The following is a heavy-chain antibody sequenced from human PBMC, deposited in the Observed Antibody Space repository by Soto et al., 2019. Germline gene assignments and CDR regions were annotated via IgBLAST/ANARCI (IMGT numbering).Heavy chain of an antibody. J-gene: IGHJ4*02. D-gene: IGHD2-15*01. CDR2: INHSGST. V-gene: IGHV4-34*01. CDR3: ARVGVVVAAKDY. Sequence: PSETLSLTCAVYGGYFSGYYWSWIRQPPGKGLEWIGEINHSGSTNYNPSLKSRVTISVDTSKNQFSLKLSSVTAADTAVYYCARVGVVVAAKDYWGQGTLVTVSS. CDR1: GGYFSGYY.